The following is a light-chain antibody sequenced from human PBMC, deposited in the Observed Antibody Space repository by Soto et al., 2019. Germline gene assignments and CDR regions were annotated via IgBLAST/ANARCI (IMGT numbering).Light chain of an antibody. V-gene: IGKV4-1*01. CDR1: QSLLYSPNNQNY. CDR3: QQYFTTPMFT. CDR2: WAS. Sequence: VMTQSPDSLAVSLGERATINCKSSQSLLYSPNNQNYLAWYQQKPGQPPKLLIYWASTRESGVPDRFSGSGSGTDFTLTISSLQAEDVAVYYCQQYFTTPMFTFRQATKLEIK. J-gene: IGKJ2*01.